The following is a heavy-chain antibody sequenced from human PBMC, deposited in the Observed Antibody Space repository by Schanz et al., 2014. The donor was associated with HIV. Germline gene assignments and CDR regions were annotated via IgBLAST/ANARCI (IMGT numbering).Heavy chain of an antibody. D-gene: IGHD2-15*01. J-gene: IGHJ6*02. CDR2: IIPILATA. V-gene: IGHV1-69*01. CDR3: ARLKSEWVVPYYYYYGMDV. CDR1: GGTFDTYA. Sequence: QVQLVQSGAEVKKPGSSVKVSCETSGGTFDTYAINWVRQAPGQGLEWMGGIIPILATAKYAQKFQGRVTINADDSTSTAYMELSSLRSEDTAVYYCARLKSEWVVPYYYYYGMDVWGQGTTVTVSS.